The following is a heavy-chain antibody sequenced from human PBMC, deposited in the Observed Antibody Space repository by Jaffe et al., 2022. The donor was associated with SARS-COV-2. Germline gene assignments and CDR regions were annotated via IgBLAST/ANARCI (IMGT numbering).Heavy chain of an antibody. Sequence: QVQLVQSGAEVKKPGSSVKVSCKASGGTFSSYTISWVRQAPGQGLEWMGRIIPILGIANYAQKFQGRVTITADKSTSTAYMELSSLRSEDTAVYYCARDQEWLHDAFDIWGQGTMVTVSS. CDR3: ARDQEWLHDAFDI. D-gene: IGHD5-12*01. CDR2: IIPILGIA. CDR1: GGTFSSYT. V-gene: IGHV1-69*08. J-gene: IGHJ3*02.